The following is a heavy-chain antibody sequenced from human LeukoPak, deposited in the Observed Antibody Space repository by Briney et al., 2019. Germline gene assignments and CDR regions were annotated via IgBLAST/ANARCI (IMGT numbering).Heavy chain of an antibody. CDR3: ARGVAPYSSRLRAFDY. CDR1: GGSISSGSYY. D-gene: IGHD5-18*01. V-gene: IGHV4-61*02. CDR2: IYTSGST. J-gene: IGHJ4*02. Sequence: PSQALSLTCTVSGGSISSGSYYWSWIRQPAGKGLEWIGRIYTSGSTNYNPSLKSRVTISVDTSKNQFSLKLSSVTAADTAVYYCARGVAPYSSRLRAFDYWGQGTLVTVSS.